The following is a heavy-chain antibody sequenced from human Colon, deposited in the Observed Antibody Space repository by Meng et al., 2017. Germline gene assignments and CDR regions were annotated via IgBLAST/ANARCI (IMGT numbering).Heavy chain of an antibody. CDR3: ARGWGAAGPPHFDY. CDR1: GGSISSGDYY. D-gene: IGHD6-13*01. V-gene: IGHV4-30-4*01. CDR2: IYYSGST. J-gene: IGHJ4*02. Sequence: QVQLQESGPGLVKPSQTLSLPCTVSGGSISSGDYYWSWIRQPPGKGLEWIGCIYYSGSTYYNPSLKSRVTISLDTSENHFSLRLGSVTAADTAVYYCARGWGAAGPPHFDYWGQGTLVTVSS.